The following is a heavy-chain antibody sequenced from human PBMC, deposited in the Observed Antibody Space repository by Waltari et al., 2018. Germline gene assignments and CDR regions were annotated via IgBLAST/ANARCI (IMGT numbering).Heavy chain of an antibody. Sequence: EVQLLESGGGLVQPGGSLRLSCEASGFTFSVYAMSWVRQAPGKGLDWVATFSSYRDYLYHSDSLKGRFTISRDNSRNTLFLQMNSLRANDTATYYCVRDPVVGAKPVASWGQGTLVTVSS. CDR2: FSSYRDYL. V-gene: IGHV3-23*01. J-gene: IGHJ5*02. D-gene: IGHD1-26*01. CDR1: GFTFSVYA. CDR3: VRDPVVGAKPVAS.